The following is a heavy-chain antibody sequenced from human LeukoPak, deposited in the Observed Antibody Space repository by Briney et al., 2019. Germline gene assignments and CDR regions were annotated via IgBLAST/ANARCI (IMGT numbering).Heavy chain of an antibody. Sequence: GGSLRLSCVASGFTVSSNYMSWVRQAPGKGLEWVAVIYSGGQTYFADSAKGRFTISRDNSKNTLYLQMNSLRAEDTAMYYCTRSYYYDSSGYRNDYWGQGTLVTVSS. D-gene: IGHD3-22*01. J-gene: IGHJ4*02. CDR3: TRSYYYDSSGYRNDY. CDR2: IYSGGQT. CDR1: GFTVSSNY. V-gene: IGHV3-53*01.